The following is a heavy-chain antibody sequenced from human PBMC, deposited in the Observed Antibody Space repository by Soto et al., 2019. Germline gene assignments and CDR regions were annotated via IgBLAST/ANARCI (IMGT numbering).Heavy chain of an antibody. J-gene: IGHJ2*01. V-gene: IGHV3-23*01. CDR1: GFTFIAYA. CDR3: ARKVSGSTGRPDLWYFDL. D-gene: IGHD3-10*01. CDR2: ISGGGEAT. Sequence: EVQLLDSGGGLVQPGGSLRLSCAASGFTFIAYALTWVPQAPGKGLEWVSAISGGGEATFYADSVKGRFTISRDNSKNTLYLQMNTLRAEDTAVYYCARKVSGSTGRPDLWYFDLWGRGTLVTVSS.